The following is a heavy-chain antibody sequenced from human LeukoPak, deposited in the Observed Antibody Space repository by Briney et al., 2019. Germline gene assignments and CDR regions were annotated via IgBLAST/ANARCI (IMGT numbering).Heavy chain of an antibody. CDR1: GYTLTELS. CDR3: ATATTIAVARYYGMDV. CDR2: FDPEDGET. D-gene: IGHD6-19*01. V-gene: IGHV1-24*01. Sequence: ASVKVSCKVSGYTLTELSMHWVRQAPGKGLEWMGGFDPEDGETIYAQKFQGRVTVTEDTSTDTAYMELSSLRSEDTAVYYCATATTIAVARYYGMDVWGQGTTVTVSS. J-gene: IGHJ6*02.